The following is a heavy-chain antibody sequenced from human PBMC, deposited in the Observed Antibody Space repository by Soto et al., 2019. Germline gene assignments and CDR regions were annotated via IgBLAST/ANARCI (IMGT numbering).Heavy chain of an antibody. J-gene: IGHJ5*02. CDR3: ARLVVVAARDSNWFDP. Sequence: PSETLSLTCTVSGGSISSYYWSWIRQPPGKGLEWIGYIYYSGSTNYNPSPKSRVTISVDTSKNQFSLKLSSVTAADTAVYYCARLVVVAARDSNWFDPWGQGTLVTVSS. D-gene: IGHD2-15*01. V-gene: IGHV4-59*08. CDR1: GGSISSYY. CDR2: IYYSGST.